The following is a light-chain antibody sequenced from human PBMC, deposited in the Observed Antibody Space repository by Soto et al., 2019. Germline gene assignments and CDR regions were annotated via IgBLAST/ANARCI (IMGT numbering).Light chain of an antibody. CDR3: CSYAGSPYV. Sequence: QSVLTQPRSVSGSPGQSVTISCPGTSSDVGRYNYVSWYQHHPGKAPKLMIYDVSTRPSGVPDRFSGSKSGTTASLTISGLQAEDEADYYCCSYAGSPYVFGTGTKVTVL. J-gene: IGLJ1*01. V-gene: IGLV2-11*01. CDR1: SSDVGRYNY. CDR2: DVS.